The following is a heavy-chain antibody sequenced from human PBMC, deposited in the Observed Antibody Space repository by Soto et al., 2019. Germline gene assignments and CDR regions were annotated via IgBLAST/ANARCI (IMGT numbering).Heavy chain of an antibody. CDR1: GGTFSSYA. D-gene: IGHD2-15*01. J-gene: IGHJ6*02. CDR2: IIPIFGTA. CDR3: ARSQGGSSSLDIYYYYYYGMDV. Sequence: QVQLVQSGAEVKKPGSSVKVSCKAPGGTFSSYAISWVRQAPGQGLEWMGGIIPIFGTANYAQKIQGRVTITADESKSTGYMELSSLRSEDTAVYYCARSQGGSSSLDIYYYYYYGMDVWGQGTTVTVSS. V-gene: IGHV1-69*01.